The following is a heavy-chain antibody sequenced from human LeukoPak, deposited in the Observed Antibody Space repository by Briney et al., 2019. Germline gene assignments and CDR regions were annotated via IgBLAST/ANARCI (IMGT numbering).Heavy chain of an antibody. CDR1: GFTFSSYG. CDR2: IWYDGSNK. Sequence: GGSLRLSCAASGFTFSSYGMHWVRQAPGKGLEWVAAIWYDGSNKYYADSVKGRFTISRDNSKNTLYLQMNSLRAEDTAVYYCARGSRYGDYRDYFDYWGQGTLVTVSS. D-gene: IGHD4-17*01. J-gene: IGHJ4*02. CDR3: ARGSRYGDYRDYFDY. V-gene: IGHV3-33*01.